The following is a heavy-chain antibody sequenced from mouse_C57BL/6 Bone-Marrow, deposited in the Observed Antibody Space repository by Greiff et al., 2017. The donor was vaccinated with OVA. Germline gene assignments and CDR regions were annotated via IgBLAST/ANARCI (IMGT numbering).Heavy chain of an antibody. CDR3: ARWERTRGFDY. Sequence: VQLQQPGAELVRPGTSVKLSCKASGYTFTSYWMHWVKQRPGQGLEWIGVIDPSDSYTNYNQKFKGQATLTVDTSSSTAYMQLSSLTSEDSAVYYCARWERTRGFDYWGQGTTLTVSS. CDR1: GYTFTSYW. D-gene: IGHD3-1*01. J-gene: IGHJ2*01. CDR2: IDPSDSYT. V-gene: IGHV1-59*01.